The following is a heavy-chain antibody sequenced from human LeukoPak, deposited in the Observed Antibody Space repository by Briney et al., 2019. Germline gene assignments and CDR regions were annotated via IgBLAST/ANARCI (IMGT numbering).Heavy chain of an antibody. V-gene: IGHV4-4*07. D-gene: IGHD4-17*01. CDR1: GGSISSYY. CDR2: IYTSGST. Sequence: SETLSLTCTVSGGSISSYYWSWIRQPAGKGLEWIGRIYTSGSTNYNPSLKSRVTMSVDTSKNQFSLKLSSVTAADTAVYYCARRTTTVTRYYYYYYMDVWGKGTTVTVSS. J-gene: IGHJ6*03. CDR3: ARRTTTVTRYYYYYYMDV.